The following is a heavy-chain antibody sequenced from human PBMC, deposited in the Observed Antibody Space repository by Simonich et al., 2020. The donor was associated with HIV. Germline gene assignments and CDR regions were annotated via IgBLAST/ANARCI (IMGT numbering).Heavy chain of an antibody. J-gene: IGHJ3*02. D-gene: IGHD1-1*01. Sequence: QVQLQESGPGLVKPSETLSLTCAVSGDSISNSLDFGRFRQPPGKGLQWSGSIFQGGNTYYNPSLKSRVTISVDTSKNQFSLKLGSVTATDTAVYYCAGRSGASDAFEIWGPGTMVTVSS. V-gene: IGHV4-38-2*01. CDR2: IFQGGNT. CDR3: AGRSGASDAFEI. CDR1: GDSISNSLD.